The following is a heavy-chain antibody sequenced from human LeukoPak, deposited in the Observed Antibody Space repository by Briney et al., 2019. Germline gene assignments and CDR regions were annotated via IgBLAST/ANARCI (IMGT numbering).Heavy chain of an antibody. D-gene: IGHD4-17*01. V-gene: IGHV1-18*01. CDR1: GYILTSYG. Sequence: ASVKVSCKASGYILTSYGISWVRQAPGQGLEWMGWISAYNGNTNYAQKLQGRVTMTTDTSTSTAYMELRSLRSDDTAVYYCARDADYGDYAPPFDYWGQGTLVTVSS. CDR3: ARDADYGDYAPPFDY. J-gene: IGHJ4*02. CDR2: ISAYNGNT.